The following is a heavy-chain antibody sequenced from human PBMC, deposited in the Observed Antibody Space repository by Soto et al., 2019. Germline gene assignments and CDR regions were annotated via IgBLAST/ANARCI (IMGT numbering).Heavy chain of an antibody. CDR3: AADEGYSSSSSYYYYGMDV. CDR1: GFTFTSSA. CDR2: IVVGSGNT. J-gene: IGHJ6*02. D-gene: IGHD6-6*01. Sequence: SVKVSCKAPGFTFTSSAVQWVRQARGQRLEWIGWIVVGSGNTNYAQKFQERVTITRDMSTSTAYMELSSLRSEDTAVYYCAADEGYSSSSSYYYYGMDVWGQGTTVTVSS. V-gene: IGHV1-58*01.